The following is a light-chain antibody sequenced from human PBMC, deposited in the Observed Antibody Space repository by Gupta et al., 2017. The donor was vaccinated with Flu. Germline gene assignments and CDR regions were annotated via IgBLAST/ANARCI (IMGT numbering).Light chain of an antibody. CDR2: VEN. CDR3: NSRDSSGKHYV. Sequence: ALGQTVRITCQGDSLRNYYASWYQQKPGQAPVLVIYVENNRPSGIPDRFSGSTSGNTASLTITGAQAEDEADYYCNSRDSSGKHYVFGSGTKVTVL. CDR1: SLRNYY. J-gene: IGLJ1*01. V-gene: IGLV3-19*01.